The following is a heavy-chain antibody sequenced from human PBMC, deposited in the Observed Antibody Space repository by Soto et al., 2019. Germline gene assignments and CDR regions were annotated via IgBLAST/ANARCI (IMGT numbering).Heavy chain of an antibody. CDR2: ISSSCAST. J-gene: IGHJ6*02. Sequence: GXLRLSCAASGFXVTSYAVSWVRQAPGKGLECVSGISSSCASTFYVDSVKGRFTISRDYSNNTLYLKMYDLRAEDTAVYYCANDHSKIWGQGTTGTVSS. D-gene: IGHD4-4*01. V-gene: IGHV3-23*01. CDR3: ANDHSKI. CDR1: GFXVTSYA.